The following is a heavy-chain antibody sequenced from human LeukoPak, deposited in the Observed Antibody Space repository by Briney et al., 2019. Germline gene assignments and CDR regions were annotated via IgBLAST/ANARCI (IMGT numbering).Heavy chain of an antibody. Sequence: ALVKVSCKASGGTFSSYAISWVRQAPGQGLEWMGGIIPIFGTANYAQKFQGRVTITADESTSTAYMELSSLRSEDTAVYYCASGTGAYDAFDIWGQGTMVTVSS. CDR3: ASGTGAYDAFDI. CDR2: IIPIFGTA. J-gene: IGHJ3*02. CDR1: GGTFSSYA. V-gene: IGHV1-69*13. D-gene: IGHD1-26*01.